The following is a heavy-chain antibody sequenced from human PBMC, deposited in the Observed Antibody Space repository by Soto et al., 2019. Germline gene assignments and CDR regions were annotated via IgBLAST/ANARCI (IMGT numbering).Heavy chain of an antibody. D-gene: IGHD2-2*01. CDR1: GYTFTSYD. V-gene: IGHV1-8*01. CDR3: ARGSSAVVVPAALNWFDP. Sequence: VKVSCKASGYTFTSYDINWVRQATGQGLEWMGWMNPNSGNTGYAQKFQGRVTMTRNTSISTAYMELSSLRSEDTAVYYCARGSSAVVVPAALNWFDPWGQGTLVTVSS. CDR2: MNPNSGNT. J-gene: IGHJ5*02.